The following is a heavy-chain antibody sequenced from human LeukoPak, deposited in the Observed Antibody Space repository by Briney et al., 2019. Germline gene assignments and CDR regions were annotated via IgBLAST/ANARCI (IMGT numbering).Heavy chain of an antibody. V-gene: IGHV3-30*18. J-gene: IGHJ4*02. CDR2: ISYDGSNK. CDR3: AKLSPSAVAGDY. CDR1: GFTFSSYG. Sequence: GGSLRLSCAASGFTFSSYGMHWVRRAPGKGLERVAVISYDGSNKYYADSVKGRFTISRDNSKNTLYLQMNSLRAEDTAVYYCAKLSPSAVAGDYWGQGTLVTVSS. D-gene: IGHD6-19*01.